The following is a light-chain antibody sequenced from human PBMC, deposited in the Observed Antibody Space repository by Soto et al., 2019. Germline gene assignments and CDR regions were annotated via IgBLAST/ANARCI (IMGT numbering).Light chain of an antibody. CDR3: SSYTSKSSLI. CDR1: MRDVGAYNL. J-gene: IGLJ2*01. Sequence: QSALTQPASVSGSPGQSITISCAGTMRDVGAYNLVSWYQQHPGRAPQLIIYEVRNRPSGISFCFSGSKSGNTASLTISGLQAEDEADYYCSSYTSKSSLIFGGGTQLTVL. V-gene: IGLV2-14*01. CDR2: EVR.